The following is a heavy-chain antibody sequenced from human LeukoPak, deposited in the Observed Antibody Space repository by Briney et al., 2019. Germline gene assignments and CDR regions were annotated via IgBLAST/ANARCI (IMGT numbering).Heavy chain of an antibody. CDR3: ARGGDYYDSSGYFNFDY. J-gene: IGHJ4*02. V-gene: IGHV4-59*08. CDR2: IYYSGST. CDR1: GGSISSYY. Sequence: SETLSLTCTVSGGSISSYYWSWIRQPPGKGLEWIGYIYYSGSTNYNPSLKSRVTISVDTSKNQFSLKLSSVTAADTAVYYCARGGDYYDSSGYFNFDYWGQGTLVTVSS. D-gene: IGHD3-22*01.